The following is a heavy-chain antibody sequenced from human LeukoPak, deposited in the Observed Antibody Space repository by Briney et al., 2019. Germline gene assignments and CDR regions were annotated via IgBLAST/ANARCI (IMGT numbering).Heavy chain of an antibody. CDR1: GGSISSYD. D-gene: IGHD2-21*01. CDR2: IYTRGST. Sequence: TSETLSLTCTVSGGSISSYDWSWFRQPAGKRLEWIGRIYTRGSTNYNPSLKSRVIMSVDTSKNQFSLKMSFVTAADTAVYYCAIKVAGWFGPWGQGTLVTVSS. CDR3: AIKVAGWFGP. V-gene: IGHV4-4*07. J-gene: IGHJ5*02.